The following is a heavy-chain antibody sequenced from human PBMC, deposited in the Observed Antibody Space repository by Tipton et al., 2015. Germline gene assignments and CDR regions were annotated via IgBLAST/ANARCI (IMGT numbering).Heavy chain of an antibody. CDR1: GYTFTSYW. CDR2: INPGGSDT. CDR3: ARGRYCSGGRCYFDY. J-gene: IGHJ4*02. V-gene: IGHV5-51*01. Sequence: QLVQSGAEVKKPGESLKISCKGSGYTFTSYWIGWVRQMPGKGLEWMGIINPGGSDTRYSPSLQGQVTFSADKSINTAYLQWSSLKAADTAMYYCARGRYCSGGRCYFDYWGQGTLVTVSS. D-gene: IGHD2-15*01.